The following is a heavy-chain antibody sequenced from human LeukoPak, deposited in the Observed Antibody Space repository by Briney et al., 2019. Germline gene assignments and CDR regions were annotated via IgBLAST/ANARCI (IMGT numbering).Heavy chain of an antibody. J-gene: IGHJ4*02. Sequence: GASVEVSCKASGYTFTSYAMHWVRQAPGQRLEWMGWINAGNGNTKYSQKFQGRVTITRDTSASTAYMELSSLRSEDTAVYYCARNTYYYDSSGLLDYWGQGTLVTVSS. CDR3: ARNTYYYDSSGLLDY. D-gene: IGHD3-22*01. CDR1: GYTFTSYA. V-gene: IGHV1-3*01. CDR2: INAGNGNT.